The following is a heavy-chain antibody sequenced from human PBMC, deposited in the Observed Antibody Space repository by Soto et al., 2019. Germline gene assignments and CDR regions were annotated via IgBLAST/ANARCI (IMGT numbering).Heavy chain of an antibody. CDR2: ISDDGNNK. V-gene: IGHV3-30*12. CDR1: GFTFRNYG. CDR3: AKDLAGTRFLEWLSYDY. D-gene: IGHD3-3*01. Sequence: GGSLRLSCATSGFTFRNYGMHWVRQAPGKGLEWVAVISDDGNNKYYADSVKGRFTISRDNSKNTLYLQMNSLRAEDTAVYYCAKDLAGTRFLEWLSYDYWGQGTLVTVSS. J-gene: IGHJ4*02.